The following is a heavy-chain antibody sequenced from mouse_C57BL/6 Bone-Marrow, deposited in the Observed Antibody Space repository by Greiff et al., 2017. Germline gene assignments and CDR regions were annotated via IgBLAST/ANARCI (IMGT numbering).Heavy chain of an antibody. CDR3: ARDAHYYGSTLDV. D-gene: IGHD1-1*01. CDR2: SRNKANDYTT. CDR1: GFTFSDFY. Sequence: EVQVVESGGGLVQSGRSLRLSCATSGFTFSDFYMEWVRQAPGKGLEWIAASRNKANDYTTEYSASVKGRFIVSRDTSQSILYLQMNALRAEDTAIYYCARDAHYYGSTLDVWGTGTTVTVSS. J-gene: IGHJ1*03. V-gene: IGHV7-1*01.